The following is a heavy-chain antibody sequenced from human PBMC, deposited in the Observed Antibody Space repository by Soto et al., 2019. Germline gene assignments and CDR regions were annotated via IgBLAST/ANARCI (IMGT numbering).Heavy chain of an antibody. CDR3: ARGRYGSSWYADY. CDR1: GGSVSSGSYY. D-gene: IGHD6-13*01. V-gene: IGHV4-61*01. CDR2: IYKSGSV. Sequence: QVQLQESGPGLVKPSETLSLTCTVSGGSVSSGSYYWSWIRQPPGKGLEWIGYIYKSGSVNRNPYLKSRVAMSLNTSKNQFSLTLGSVTAADTAVYCCARGRYGSSWYADYVGQGTLVTVSP. J-gene: IGHJ4*02.